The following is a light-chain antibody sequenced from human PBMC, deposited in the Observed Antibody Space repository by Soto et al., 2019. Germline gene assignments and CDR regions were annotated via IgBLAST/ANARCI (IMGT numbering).Light chain of an antibody. CDR1: SSDIGGYNY. CDR3: NSYTSSSTLYV. J-gene: IGLJ1*01. CDR2: EVS. Sequence: QSALTQPASVSGSPGQSITISCTGTSSDIGGYNYVSWYQQHPGKAPKLMLYEVSTRPSGVSNRFSGFKSGNTASLTITGLQAEDEADYYCNSYTSSSTLYVFGTGTKLTVL. V-gene: IGLV2-14*01.